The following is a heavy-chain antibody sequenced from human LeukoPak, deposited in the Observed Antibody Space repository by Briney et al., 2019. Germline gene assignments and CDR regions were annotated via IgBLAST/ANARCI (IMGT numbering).Heavy chain of an antibody. V-gene: IGHV1-2*02. CDR2: INPNSGGT. CDR3: ARGKWELPSEGEAALDY. Sequence: GASVKVSCKTSGYTFTGYYMHWVRQAPGQGLEWMGWINPNSGGTNYAQKFQGRVTMTRDTSISTAYMELSRLRSDDTAVYYCARGKWELPSEGEAALDYWGQGTLVTVSS. D-gene: IGHD1-26*01. J-gene: IGHJ4*02. CDR1: GYTFTGYY.